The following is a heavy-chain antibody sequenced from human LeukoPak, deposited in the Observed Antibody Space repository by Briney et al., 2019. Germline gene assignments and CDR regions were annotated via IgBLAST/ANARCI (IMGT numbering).Heavy chain of an antibody. V-gene: IGHV3-21*01. J-gene: IGHJ5*02. CDR2: ISTSSRYI. Sequence: AGGSLRLFCAASGFTLSNYDMNWVRQAPGKGLEWVSSISTSSRYIYYKDSVRGRFTISRDDAKNSLYLEMNSLRAEDTAVYYCARADCSSSTCYLRRSWFDHWAQGTLVTVSS. CDR3: ARADCSSSTCYLRRSWFDH. D-gene: IGHD2-2*01. CDR1: GFTLSNYD.